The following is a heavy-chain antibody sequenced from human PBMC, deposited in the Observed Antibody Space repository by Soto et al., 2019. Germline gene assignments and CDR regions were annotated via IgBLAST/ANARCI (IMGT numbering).Heavy chain of an antibody. Sequence: GESLKISCKGSGYSFTSYWIGWVRQMPGKGLEWMGIIYPGDSDTRYSPSFQGQVTISADKSISTAYLQWSSLKASDTAVYYCAKANGDSTRRYYYGMDVWGQGTTVTVSS. J-gene: IGHJ6*02. D-gene: IGHD7-27*01. CDR3: AKANGDSTRRYYYGMDV. V-gene: IGHV5-51*01. CDR2: IYPGDSDT. CDR1: GYSFTSYW.